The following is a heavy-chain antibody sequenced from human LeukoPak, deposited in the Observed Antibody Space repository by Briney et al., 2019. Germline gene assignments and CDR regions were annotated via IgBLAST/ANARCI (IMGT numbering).Heavy chain of an antibody. CDR3: ATHFTYYYDSSGYRYFDY. V-gene: IGHV4-59*08. J-gene: IGHJ4*02. CDR2: IYYSGST. Sequence: PSETLSLTCTVSGASISSYYWSWIRQPPGKGLEWIGNIYYSGSTNYNPSLKSRVTISVDTSKNQFSLKLSSVTAADTAVYYCATHFTYYYDSSGYRYFDYWGQGTLVTVSP. D-gene: IGHD3-22*01. CDR1: GASISSYY.